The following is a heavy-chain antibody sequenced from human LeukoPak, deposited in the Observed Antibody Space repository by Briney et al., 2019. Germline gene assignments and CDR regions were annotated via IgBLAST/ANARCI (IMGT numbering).Heavy chain of an antibody. V-gene: IGHV1-69*13. D-gene: IGHD1-14*01. J-gene: IGHJ1*01. Sequence: SVKVSCKASGYTFTSYYMHWVRQAPGQGLEWMGGITPLFGTAKYAQKFQGRVTIIADESTSTAYMELSSLRSEDTAVYYCARDSSEIRSLIVHWGQGTLVTVSS. CDR1: GYTFTSYY. CDR2: ITPLFGTA. CDR3: ARDSSEIRSLIVH.